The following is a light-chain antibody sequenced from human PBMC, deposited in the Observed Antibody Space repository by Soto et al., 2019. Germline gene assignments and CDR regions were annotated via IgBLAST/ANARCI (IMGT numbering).Light chain of an antibody. J-gene: IGKJ1*01. CDR1: QSVSSSY. Sequence: EILLTQSPGTLSLSPGERATLSCRASQSVSSSYLAWYQQKPGQAPRLLIYGASSRATGIPARFSGSGYGTDFTLTISRLEPEDFAVYYCQQYGSSPLTTFGQGTKVEIK. CDR3: QQYGSSPLTT. V-gene: IGKV3-20*01. CDR2: GAS.